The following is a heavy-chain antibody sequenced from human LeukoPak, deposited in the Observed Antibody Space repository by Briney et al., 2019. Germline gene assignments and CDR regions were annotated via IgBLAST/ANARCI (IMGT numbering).Heavy chain of an antibody. CDR1: GFTFSNYW. J-gene: IGHJ3*02. CDR3: ARRLQLWYAFDI. D-gene: IGHD5-18*01. CDR2: INIDGSYT. V-gene: IGHV3-74*01. Sequence: PGGSLRLSCAASGFTFSNYWMHWVRQSPGKGPVWVARINIDGSYTSYADSVKGRFTISRDNSKNTLYLQMNSLRAEDTAVYYCARRLQLWYAFDIWGQGTMVTVSS.